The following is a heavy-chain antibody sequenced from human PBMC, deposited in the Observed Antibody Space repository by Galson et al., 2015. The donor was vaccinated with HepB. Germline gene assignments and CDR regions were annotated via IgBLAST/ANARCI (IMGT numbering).Heavy chain of an antibody. Sequence: SLRLSCAVSGFTFSDSYMNWIRQAPGKGLEWVSYISSTAYSIYYADSVKGRFTISRDNAKNTLYLQMNSLRAEDTAVYYCASGHSSGFDYWGQGTLVTVSS. CDR3: ASGHSSGFDY. V-gene: IGHV3-11*01. CDR1: GFTFSDSY. J-gene: IGHJ4*02. CDR2: ISSTAYSI. D-gene: IGHD6-19*01.